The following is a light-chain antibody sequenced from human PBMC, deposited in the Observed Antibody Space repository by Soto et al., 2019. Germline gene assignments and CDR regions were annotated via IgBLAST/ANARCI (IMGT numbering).Light chain of an antibody. Sequence: LSVSPGERVTLSCRASESVHRNLAWYQQKPGQGPSLLIYYASTRATGVPDRFTGSGSGTEFTLTISSLQSEDFGVYHCQHYSNWPPTFGPGTKVEIK. CDR3: QHYSNWPPT. J-gene: IGKJ3*01. V-gene: IGKV3-15*01. CDR1: ESVHRN. CDR2: YAS.